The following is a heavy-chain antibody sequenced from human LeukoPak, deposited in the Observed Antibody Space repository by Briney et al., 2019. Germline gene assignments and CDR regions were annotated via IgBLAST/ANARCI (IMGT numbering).Heavy chain of an antibody. J-gene: IGHJ4*02. V-gene: IGHV3-30*18. CDR2: ISYDGNDK. Sequence: PGGSLRLSCAASGFTFSNYGMYWVRQAPRKGLEWVAIISYDGNDKYYADSVKGRFGISRDNSRTTLYLQMSSLKPEDTAVYYCAKDLRGYSSGWPADYWGQGTLVTVSS. D-gene: IGHD6-19*01. CDR1: GFTFSNYG. CDR3: AKDLRGYSSGWPADY.